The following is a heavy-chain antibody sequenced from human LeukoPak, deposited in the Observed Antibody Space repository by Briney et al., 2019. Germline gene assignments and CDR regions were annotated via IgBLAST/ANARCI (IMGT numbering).Heavy chain of an antibody. Sequence: SETLSLTCTVSGGSISSYYWSWIRQPPGKGLEWIGYIYYSGSTYYNPSLKSRVTISVDTSKNQFSLKLSSVTAADTAVYYCASSYYDFWSGIQNWFDPWGQGTLVTVSS. D-gene: IGHD3-3*01. CDR2: IYYSGST. J-gene: IGHJ5*02. CDR3: ASSYYDFWSGIQNWFDP. CDR1: GGSISSYY. V-gene: IGHV4-59*12.